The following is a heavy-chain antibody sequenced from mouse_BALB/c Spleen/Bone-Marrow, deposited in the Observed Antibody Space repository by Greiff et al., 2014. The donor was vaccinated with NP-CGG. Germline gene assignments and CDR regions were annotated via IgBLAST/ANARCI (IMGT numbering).Heavy chain of an antibody. CDR1: GYSITSGYG. Sequence: EVKLEESGPDLVKPSQSLSLTCTVTGYSITSGYGWHWIRQFPGNKLEWMGYIHYSGYTDYNPSLKSRISITRDTSKNQFFLQLNSVTTEDTATYYCTRETAVVADFDCWGQGTTLTVSS. D-gene: IGHD1-1*01. V-gene: IGHV3-1*02. CDR3: TRETAVVADFDC. CDR2: IHYSGYT. J-gene: IGHJ2*01.